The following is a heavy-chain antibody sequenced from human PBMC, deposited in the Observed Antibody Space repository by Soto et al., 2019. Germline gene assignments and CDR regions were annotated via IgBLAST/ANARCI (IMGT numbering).Heavy chain of an antibody. J-gene: IGHJ4*02. V-gene: IGHV1-69*01. CDR1: GGTFSSYA. Sequence: QVQLVQSGAEVKKPGSSVKVSCKASGGTFSSYAISWVRQAPGQGLDWMGGIIPIFGTANYAQKFEGRVTITADESMSTAYMELSSLRSEDTAVYYCARDAPGDYYDSSGYYDGWGQGTLVTVSS. CDR3: ARDAPGDYYDSSGYYDG. D-gene: IGHD3-22*01. CDR2: IIPIFGTA.